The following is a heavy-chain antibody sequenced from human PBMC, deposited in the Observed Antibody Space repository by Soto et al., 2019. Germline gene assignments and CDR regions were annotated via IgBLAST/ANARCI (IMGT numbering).Heavy chain of an antibody. Sequence: SETLSLTCTVSGGSVSSGSYYWGWIRQPPGKGLEWIGYIYYSGSTNYNPSLKSRVTISVDTSKNQFSLKLSSVTAADTAVYYCARVAVVVVAARPYYYGMDVWGQGTTVTVSS. J-gene: IGHJ6*02. CDR3: ARVAVVVVAARPYYYGMDV. D-gene: IGHD2-15*01. CDR2: IYYSGST. V-gene: IGHV4-61*01. CDR1: GGSVSSGSYY.